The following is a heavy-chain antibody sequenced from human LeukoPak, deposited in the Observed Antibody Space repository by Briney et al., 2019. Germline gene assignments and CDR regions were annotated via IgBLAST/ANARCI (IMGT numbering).Heavy chain of an antibody. CDR1: GFIFSTYT. CDR2: ISGSSTHI. V-gene: IGHV3-21*01. J-gene: IGHJ4*02. D-gene: IGHD3-22*01. CDR3: AKEMTQTIYYDSSGYYS. Sequence: PGGSLRLSCAASGFIFSTYTMNWVRQAPGKGLEWVSSISGSSTHIYYADSVKGRFTISRDNAKNSLYLQMNSLRAEDTAAYYCAKEMTQTIYYDSSGYYSWGQGTLVTVSS.